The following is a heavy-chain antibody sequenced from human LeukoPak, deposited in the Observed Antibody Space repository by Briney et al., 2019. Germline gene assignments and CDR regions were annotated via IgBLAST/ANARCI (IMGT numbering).Heavy chain of an antibody. J-gene: IGHJ4*02. CDR3: ARGRRGYSYGVFDY. V-gene: IGHV4-34*01. D-gene: IGHD5-18*01. Sequence: SETLSLTCAVYGGSFSGYYWSWIRQPPGKGLEWIGEINHSGSTNYNPSLKSRVTISVDTSKNQFSLKLSSATAADTAVYYCARGRRGYSYGVFDYWGQGTLVTVSS. CDR1: GGSFSGYY. CDR2: INHSGST.